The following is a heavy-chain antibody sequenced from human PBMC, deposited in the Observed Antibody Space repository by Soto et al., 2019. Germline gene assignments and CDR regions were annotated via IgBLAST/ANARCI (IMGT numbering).Heavy chain of an antibody. CDR1: GFTFSSYG. V-gene: IGHV3-30*02. J-gene: IGHJ6*02. Sequence: GGSLRLSCVASGFTFSSYGMHWVRQAPGKGLEWLAIIRYDGSNKYYGDSVKGRFTISRDNSKNTLYLEMNSLRAEDTAVYYCARDRTYYGSGSKGMDFWGQGIPVTV. CDR3: ARDRTYYGSGSKGMDF. D-gene: IGHD3-10*01. CDR2: IRYDGSNK.